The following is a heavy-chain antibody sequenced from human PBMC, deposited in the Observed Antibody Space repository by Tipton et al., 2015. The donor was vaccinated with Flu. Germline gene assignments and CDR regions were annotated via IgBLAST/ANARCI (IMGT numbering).Heavy chain of an antibody. CDR3: ARSVGGSDSH. J-gene: IGHJ4*02. CDR1: GFTFTIFG. V-gene: IGHV3-33*01. D-gene: IGHD1-26*01. CDR2: IWYDGTKT. Sequence: SLRLSCAASGFTFTIFGMHWVRQAPGKGLEWVAFIWYDGTKTYYGDSVKGRFTISRDNAKNSLYLQMTSLRVEDTAVYYCARSVGGSDSHWGQGTLVTVSS.